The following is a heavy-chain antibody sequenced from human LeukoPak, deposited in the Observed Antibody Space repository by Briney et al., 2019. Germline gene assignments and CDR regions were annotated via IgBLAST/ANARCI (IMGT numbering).Heavy chain of an antibody. J-gene: IGHJ4*02. CDR1: GFTFSSYA. V-gene: IGHV3-23*01. D-gene: IGHD6-13*01. CDR3: AKGQPRIADSRFQYFDY. Sequence: PGGSLRLSCAASGFTFSSYAMSWVRQAPGKGLEWVSAISGSGGSTYYADSVKGRFTISRDNSKNTLYLQMNSLRAEDTAVYYCAKGQPRIADSRFQYFDYWGQGTLVTVSS. CDR2: ISGSGGST.